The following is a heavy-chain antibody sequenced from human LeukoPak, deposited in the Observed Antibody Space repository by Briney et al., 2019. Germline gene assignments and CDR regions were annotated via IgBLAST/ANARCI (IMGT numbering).Heavy chain of an antibody. V-gene: IGHV3-30*18. D-gene: IGHD3-10*01. Sequence: PGRSLRLSCAASGFTFSTYGIHWVRQASGKGLEWVAVISFDGSTKYYADSVKGRFTISRDNSKNTLYLQMNSLRAVDTAVYYCAKEGPLIWFGVATMDYWGQGTLVTVSS. CDR2: ISFDGSTK. J-gene: IGHJ4*02. CDR3: AKEGPLIWFGVATMDY. CDR1: GFTFSTYG.